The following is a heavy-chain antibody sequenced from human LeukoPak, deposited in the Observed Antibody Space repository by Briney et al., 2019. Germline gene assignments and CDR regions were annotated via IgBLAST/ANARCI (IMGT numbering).Heavy chain of an antibody. Sequence: TGGSLRLSCAASGFTFYNYAMSWVRQAPGKGLEWVPAITGSGTDTFHADSVKGRFTISRDNSESTLYLQMNSLRAGGTATYYCAKGSSSSRPYFDYWGQGALVTVSS. D-gene: IGHD6-6*01. V-gene: IGHV3-23*01. CDR3: AKGSSSSRPYFDY. J-gene: IGHJ4*02. CDR2: ITGSGTDT. CDR1: GFTFYNYA.